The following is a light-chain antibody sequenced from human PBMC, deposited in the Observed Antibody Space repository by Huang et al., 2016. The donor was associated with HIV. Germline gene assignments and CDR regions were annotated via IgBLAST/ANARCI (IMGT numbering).Light chain of an antibody. Sequence: EIVLTQSPATLSLSPGERATLSCRASQSVSIYLAWYQQKPGQAPRLLIYDASNRAAGIPARFSGSGSGTDFTLTISSLEPEDFAVYYCQQRSAWPGITFGPGIKLDIK. CDR1: QSVSIY. CDR2: DAS. V-gene: IGKV3-11*01. CDR3: QQRSAWPGIT. J-gene: IGKJ3*01.